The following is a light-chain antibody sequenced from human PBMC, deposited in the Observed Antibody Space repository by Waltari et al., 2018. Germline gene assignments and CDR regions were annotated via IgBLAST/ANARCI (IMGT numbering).Light chain of an antibody. CDR3: FSYAGRATGV. CDR2: EDS. J-gene: IGLJ2*01. V-gene: IGLV2-23*01. Sequence: QSALTQPASVSGSPGQSITISCTGTSSDVGQYNLVSWYHHPPGQAPKLIIYEDSQRPSGVSDRFSGSKSGNTASLTISGLQAEDEADYYCFSYAGRATGVFGGGTKLTVL. CDR1: SSDVGQYNL.